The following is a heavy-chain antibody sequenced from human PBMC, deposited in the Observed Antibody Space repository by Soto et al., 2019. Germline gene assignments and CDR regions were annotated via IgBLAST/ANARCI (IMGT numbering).Heavy chain of an antibody. CDR2: IWYDGSNK. D-gene: IGHD6-13*01. CDR1: GFTFSSYG. CDR3: ARGVMAAAGTYNWFDP. Sequence: GGSLRLSCAASGFTFSSYGMHWVRQAPGKGLEWVAVIWYDGSNKYYADSVKGRFTISRDNSKNTLYLQMNSLGAEDTAVYYCARGVMAAAGTYNWFDPWGQGTLVTVSS. J-gene: IGHJ5*02. V-gene: IGHV3-33*01.